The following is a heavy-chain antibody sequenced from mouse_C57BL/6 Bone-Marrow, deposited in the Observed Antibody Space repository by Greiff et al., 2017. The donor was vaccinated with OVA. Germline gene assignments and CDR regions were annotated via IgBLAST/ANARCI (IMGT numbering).Heavy chain of an antibody. CDR1: GYTFTDYN. J-gene: IGHJ4*01. CDR3: ARYLRRDYAMDY. CDR2: INPNNGGT. V-gene: IGHV1-22*01. Sequence: VQLQQSGPELVKPGASVKMSCKASGYTFTDYNMHWVKQSHGKSLEWIGYINPNNGGTSYNQKFKGKATLTVNKSSSTAYMALRSLTSEDSAVYYCARYLRRDYAMDYWGQGTSVTVSS.